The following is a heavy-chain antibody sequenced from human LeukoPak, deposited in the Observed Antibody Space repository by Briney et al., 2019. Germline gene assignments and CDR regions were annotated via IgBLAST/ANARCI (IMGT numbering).Heavy chain of an antibody. CDR1: GFTFSSYA. Sequence: GGSLRLSCAASGFTFSSYAMSWVRQALGKGLEWVSAISGSGGSTYYADSVKGRFTISRDNSKNTLYLQMNSLRAEDTAVYYCAKSTSPFMVYYYMDVWGKGTTVTVSS. CDR2: ISGSGGST. V-gene: IGHV3-23*01. D-gene: IGHD3-10*01. J-gene: IGHJ6*03. CDR3: AKSTSPFMVYYYMDV.